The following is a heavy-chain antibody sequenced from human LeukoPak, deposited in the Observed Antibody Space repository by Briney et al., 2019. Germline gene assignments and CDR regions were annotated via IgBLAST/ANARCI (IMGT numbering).Heavy chain of an antibody. Sequence: PGGSLRLSCSASGFTFSTYAMHWVRQAPGKGLEYVSGISSNGGSTYYADSVKDILTISRNNSKNTLYLQMSSLRPEDTAIYYCVKALSSTVTTKKKFDYWGQGALVTVSP. CDR2: ISSNGGST. D-gene: IGHD4-17*01. V-gene: IGHV3-64D*06. CDR3: VKALSSTVTTKKKFDY. J-gene: IGHJ4*02. CDR1: GFTFSTYA.